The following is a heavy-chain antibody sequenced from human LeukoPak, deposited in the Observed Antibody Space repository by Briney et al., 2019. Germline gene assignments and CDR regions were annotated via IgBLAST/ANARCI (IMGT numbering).Heavy chain of an antibody. CDR1: GFTFSNYA. D-gene: IGHD4-17*01. V-gene: IGHV3-48*01. Sequence: GGSPRLSCAASGFTFSNYAMNWVRQAPGKGLEWVSYINSRSGIIRYADSVKGRFTISRDNAKKSLDLQMNSLRAEDTAVYYCARDARDYGDYDYWGQGTLVTVSS. CDR3: ARDARDYGDYDY. CDR2: INSRSGII. J-gene: IGHJ4*02.